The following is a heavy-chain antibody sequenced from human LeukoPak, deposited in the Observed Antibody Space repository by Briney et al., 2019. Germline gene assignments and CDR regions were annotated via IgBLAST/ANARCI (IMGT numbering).Heavy chain of an antibody. CDR1: GFTFSDYY. V-gene: IGHV3-11*01. J-gene: IGHJ4*02. CDR2: ISSSGTTM. D-gene: IGHD3-10*01. CDR3: AKGHTYGMI. Sequence: GGSLRLSCAASGFTFSDYYMSWIRRTPGKGLEWLSYISSSGTTMEYAKSVKGRFTISRDNAKDSLYLQMNSLEVEDTAVYYCAKGHTYGMIWGQGTLVSVSS.